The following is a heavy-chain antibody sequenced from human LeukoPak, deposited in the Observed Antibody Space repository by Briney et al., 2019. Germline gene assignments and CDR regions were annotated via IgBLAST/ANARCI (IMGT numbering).Heavy chain of an antibody. V-gene: IGHV3-21*01. CDR3: ARADCSSSTCYLRRSWFDP. Sequence: RGSLRLSCAASGFTLSNYDMNWVRQAPGKGLEWVSSISTSSRYIYYKDSVRGRFTISRDDAKNSLYLEMNSLRAEDTAVYYCARADCSSSTCYLRRSWFDPWGQGTLVTVSS. D-gene: IGHD2-2*01. CDR2: ISTSSRYI. CDR1: GFTLSNYD. J-gene: IGHJ5*02.